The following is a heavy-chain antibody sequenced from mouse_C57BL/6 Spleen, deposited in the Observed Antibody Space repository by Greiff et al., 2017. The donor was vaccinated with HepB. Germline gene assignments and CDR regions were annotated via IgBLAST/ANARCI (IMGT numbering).Heavy chain of an antibody. Sequence: VQLQQSGPVLVKPGPSVKISCKASGFTFTDYYMHWVKQSHGKSLEWIGLVYPYNGGTSYNQKFKGKATLTVDTSSSTAYMERNSLTSEDSAVYYCARGNYGYDVDYWYFDVWGTGTTVTVSS. V-gene: IGHV1-36*01. CDR3: ARGNYGYDVDYWYFDV. CDR2: VYPYNGGT. J-gene: IGHJ1*03. CDR1: GFTFTDYY. D-gene: IGHD2-2*01.